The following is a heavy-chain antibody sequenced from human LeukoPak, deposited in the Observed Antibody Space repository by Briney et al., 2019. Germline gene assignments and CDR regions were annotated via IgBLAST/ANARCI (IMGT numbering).Heavy chain of an antibody. D-gene: IGHD3-10*01. CDR3: AKSPMVRGVIISWYFDY. CDR2: ISWNSGSI. Sequence: PGGSLRLSCAASGFTFDDYAMHWVRQAPGKGLEWVSGISWNSGSIGYADSVKGRFTISRDNAKNSLYLQMNSLRAEDTALYYCAKSPMVRGVIISWYFDYWGQGTLVTVSS. J-gene: IGHJ4*02. CDR1: GFTFDDYA. V-gene: IGHV3-9*01.